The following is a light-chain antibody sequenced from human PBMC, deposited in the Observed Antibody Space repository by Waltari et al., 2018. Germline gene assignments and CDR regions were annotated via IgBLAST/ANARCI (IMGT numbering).Light chain of an antibody. Sequence: DIVMTQSPESLAVSLGERATINCKSSESVLYSRNNKDHLAWYQQKPGQRPKLLIYLAATRGSGVPDRISGSGSETEFTLTINSLQAEDVAVYFWQQYYNTPLTFGGGTKVEIK. CDR3: QQYYNTPLT. CDR1: ESVLYSRNNKDH. J-gene: IGKJ4*01. CDR2: LAA. V-gene: IGKV4-1*01.